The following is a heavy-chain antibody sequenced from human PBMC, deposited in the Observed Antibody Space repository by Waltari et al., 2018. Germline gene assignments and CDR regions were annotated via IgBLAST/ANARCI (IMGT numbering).Heavy chain of an antibody. CDR2: INPNSGGT. CDR3: ARDHDYYDSSGYSYYYGMDV. CDR1: GYTFTGYY. J-gene: IGHJ6*02. V-gene: IGHV1-2*02. Sequence: QVQLVQSGAEVKKPGASVKVSCKASGYTFTGYYMHWVRQAPGQGLEWMGWINPNSGGTNYAQKFQGRVTMTRDTSISTAYMELSRLRSDDTAVYYCARDHDYYDSSGYSYYYGMDVWGQGTTVTVSS. D-gene: IGHD3-22*01.